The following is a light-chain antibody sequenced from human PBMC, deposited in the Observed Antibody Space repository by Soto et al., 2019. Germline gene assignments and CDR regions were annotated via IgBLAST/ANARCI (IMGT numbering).Light chain of an antibody. V-gene: IGKV3-15*01. CDR2: GAS. Sequence: EIVMTQSPVTLSVSPGERATLSCRASQSVSSNLAWYQRKPGQAPRLLIYGASTRATGIPARFSGSGSGTDFTLTISGLQSEDFAFYYCQQYTNWPLTFGGGTKVEIK. CDR3: QQYTNWPLT. J-gene: IGKJ4*01. CDR1: QSVSSN.